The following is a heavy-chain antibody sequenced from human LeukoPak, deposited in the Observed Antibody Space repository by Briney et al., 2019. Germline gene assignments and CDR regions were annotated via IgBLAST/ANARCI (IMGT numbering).Heavy chain of an antibody. D-gene: IGHD2-21*02. J-gene: IGHJ4*02. CDR2: INPNSGGT. V-gene: IGHV1-2*02. Sequence: ASVKVPFKASGYTFTGYYMHWVRQAPGQGLEWMGWINPNSGGTNYAQKFQGRVTMTRDTSISTAYMGLSRLRSDDTAVYYCARGGHIVVVTAIFWGQGTLVTVSS. CDR3: ARGGHIVVVTAIF. CDR1: GYTFTGYY.